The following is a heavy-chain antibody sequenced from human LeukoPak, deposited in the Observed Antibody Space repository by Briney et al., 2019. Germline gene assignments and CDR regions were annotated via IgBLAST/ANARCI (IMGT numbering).Heavy chain of an antibody. D-gene: IGHD3-10*01. CDR2: INAGNGNT. J-gene: IGHJ6*02. V-gene: IGHV1-3*01. CDR3: AREMYYYGSGPKIYYYYGMDV. CDR1: GYTFTSYD. Sequence: AASVKVSCKASGYTFTSYDINWVRQAPGQRLEWMGWINAGNGNTKYSQKFQGRVTITRDTSASTAYMELSSLRSEDTAVYYCAREMYYYGSGPKIYYYYGMDVWGQGTTVTVSS.